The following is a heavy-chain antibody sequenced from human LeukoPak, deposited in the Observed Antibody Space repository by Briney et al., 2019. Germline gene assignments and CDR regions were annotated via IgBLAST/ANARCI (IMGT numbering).Heavy chain of an antibody. J-gene: IGHJ6*04. CDR1: GGTFSSYA. Sequence: SVKVSFKASGGTFSSYAISWVRQAPGQGLEWMGRIIPILGIANYAQKFEGRVTITADKSTSTAYMELSSLRSEDTAVYYCARDLGSSGWYGYYYYYGMDVWGEGATVTVSS. V-gene: IGHV1-69*04. CDR2: IIPILGIA. D-gene: IGHD6-19*01. CDR3: ARDLGSSGWYGYYYYYGMDV.